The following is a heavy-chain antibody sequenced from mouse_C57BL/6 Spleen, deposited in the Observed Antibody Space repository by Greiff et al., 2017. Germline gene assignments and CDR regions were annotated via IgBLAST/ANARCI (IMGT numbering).Heavy chain of an antibody. CDR1: GYTFTSYG. D-gene: IGHD1-1*01. CDR3: ARSRDYYGSSYRWYFDV. Sequence: QVQLQQSGAELARPGASVKLSCKASGYTFTSYGISWVKQRTGQGLEWIGEIYPRSGNTYYNEKFQGKATLTADKSSSTAYMELRSLTSEDSAVYCCARSRDYYGSSYRWYFDVWGTGTTVTVSS. V-gene: IGHV1-81*01. J-gene: IGHJ1*03. CDR2: IYPRSGNT.